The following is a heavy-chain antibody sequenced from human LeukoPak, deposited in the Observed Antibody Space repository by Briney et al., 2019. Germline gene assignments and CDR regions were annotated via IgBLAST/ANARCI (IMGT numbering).Heavy chain of an antibody. D-gene: IGHD6-19*01. CDR3: ARERTQWLVLRYSYPLDY. Sequence: ESSETLSLTCAVYGGSFSGYYWSWIRQPPGKGLEWIGEINHSGSTNYNPSLKSRVTTSVDTSKNQFSLKLSSVTAADTAVYYCARERTQWLVLRYSYPLDYWGQGTLVTVSS. CDR2: INHSGST. J-gene: IGHJ4*02. CDR1: GGSFSGYY. V-gene: IGHV4-34*01.